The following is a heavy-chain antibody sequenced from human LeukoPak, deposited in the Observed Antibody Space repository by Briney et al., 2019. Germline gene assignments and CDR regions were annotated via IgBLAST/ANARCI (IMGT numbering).Heavy chain of an antibody. CDR1: GFTFSNYR. J-gene: IGHJ4*02. V-gene: IGHV3-74*01. Sequence: GGPLRLSCAASGFTFSNYRMHWVGQAPGKGRVWVSRINSDGSSTRDADSVKGRFTISRDNAKNTLYLQMNSLRAEDTAVYYCARASSYSSGYDYWGQGTLVTVSS. D-gene: IGHD6-19*01. CDR3: ARASSYSSGYDY. CDR2: INSDGSST.